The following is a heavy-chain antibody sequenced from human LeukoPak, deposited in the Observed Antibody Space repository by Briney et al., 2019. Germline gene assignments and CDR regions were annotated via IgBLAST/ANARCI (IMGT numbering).Heavy chain of an antibody. J-gene: IGHJ6*02. CDR3: ARTMAYGLDYGDYTEDYYGLDV. CDR2: ISFDGRNK. Sequence: PGGSLRLSCAASGFTFKSYGIHWVRQAPGKGLEWVAVISFDGRNKYYADSVKGRFTISRDNSKNKLYLQMNSLRAEDSAVYYCARTMAYGLDYGDYTEDYYGLDVWGQGTTVTVSS. V-gene: IGHV3-33*01. CDR1: GFTFKSYG. D-gene: IGHD4-17*01.